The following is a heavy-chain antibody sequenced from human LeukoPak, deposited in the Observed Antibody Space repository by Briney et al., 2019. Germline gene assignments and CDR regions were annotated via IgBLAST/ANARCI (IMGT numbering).Heavy chain of an antibody. CDR2: ISGNGGHT. CDR3: TKKGGGILWIGDLDWYFFDY. CDR1: GFTFSNYA. Sequence: GGSLRLSCAASGFTFSNYAMSWVRQAPGKGLEWVSLISGNGGHTYYADSVEGRFSISRDNSKNTVYLQMNSLRAEDTAVYYCTKKGGGILWIGDLDWYFFDYWGQGALVSVSS. V-gene: IGHV3-23*01. J-gene: IGHJ4*02. D-gene: IGHD3-10*01.